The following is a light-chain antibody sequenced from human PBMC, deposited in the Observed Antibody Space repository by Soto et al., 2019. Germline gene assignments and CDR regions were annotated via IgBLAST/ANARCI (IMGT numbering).Light chain of an antibody. CDR3: SSYTSSRTLV. Sequence: ALTQPASVSGSPGQSITISCTGTGSDLGYNYVSWFQQHPGKAPKLLIFEVSNRPSGASNRFSGSKSGSAASLTISGLQAEDEAYYYCSSYTSSRTLVFGTGTKVTVL. J-gene: IGLJ1*01. V-gene: IGLV2-14*01. CDR2: EVS. CDR1: GSDLGYNY.